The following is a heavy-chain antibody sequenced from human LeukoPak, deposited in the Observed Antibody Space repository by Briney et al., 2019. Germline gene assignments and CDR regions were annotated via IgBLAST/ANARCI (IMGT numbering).Heavy chain of an antibody. CDR1: GGSIATYY. CDR2: IYSSGST. D-gene: IGHD3-22*01. V-gene: IGHV4-59*01. Sequence: PSETLSLTCTVSGGSIATYYWSWIRQPPGKGLEWIGYIYSSGSTNYNPSLKSRVTISADTSTNQLSLKLRSVTAADTAVYYCAREAGEYYYSSGPLYFDHWGQGTLVTVSS. CDR3: AREAGEYYYSSGPLYFDH. J-gene: IGHJ4*02.